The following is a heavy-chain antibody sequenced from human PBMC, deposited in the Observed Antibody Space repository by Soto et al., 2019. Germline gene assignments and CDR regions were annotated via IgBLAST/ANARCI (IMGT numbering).Heavy chain of an antibody. CDR2: INHSGST. J-gene: IGHJ4*02. CDR3: ARGRGYGSGRYYYDY. D-gene: IGHD3-10*01. V-gene: IGHV4-34*01. CDR1: GGSFSGYY. Sequence: SETLSLTCAVYGGSFSGYYWSWIRQPPGKGLEWIGEINHSGSTNYNPSLKSRVTISVDTSKNQFSLKLSSVTAADTAVYYCARGRGYGSGRYYYDYWGQGTLVTVSS.